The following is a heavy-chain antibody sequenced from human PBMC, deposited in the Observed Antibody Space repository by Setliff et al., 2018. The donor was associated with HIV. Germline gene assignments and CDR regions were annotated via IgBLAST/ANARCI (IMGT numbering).Heavy chain of an antibody. V-gene: IGHV5-51*01. J-gene: IGHJ4*02. CDR2: IYPVDSET. CDR1: GYNFVDYS. D-gene: IGHD2-2*01. CDR3: ARPRGNDYAGSGFDN. Sequence: GESLKLSCQCSGYNFVDYSTAWVRQVPGKGLVWRGIIYPVDSETRYSPSFQGQVTISADNSINTAYLQWTTLKASDRAMYYCARPRGNDYAGSGFDNWGQGTLVTVS.